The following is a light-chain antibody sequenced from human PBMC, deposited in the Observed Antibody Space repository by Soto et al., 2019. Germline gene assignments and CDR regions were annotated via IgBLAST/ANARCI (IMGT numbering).Light chain of an antibody. CDR1: QSVSSSY. CDR2: GAY. CDR3: QQYGSSPPWT. V-gene: IGKV3-20*01. J-gene: IGKJ1*01. Sequence: EIVLTQSPGTLSFSRGGRSTLSCRSSQSVSSSYLAWYQQKPGQAPTLLIYGAYSRATGIPDRFSGSGSGTDFTLTISRLEPEDLAVYYCQQYGSSPPWTFGQGTKVDIK.